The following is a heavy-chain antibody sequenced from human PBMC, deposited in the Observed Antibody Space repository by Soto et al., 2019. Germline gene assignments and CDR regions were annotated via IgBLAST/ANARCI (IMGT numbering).Heavy chain of an antibody. CDR1: DEYPDGGHYS. CDR3: ATYLKFFQI. Sequence: TSAFYDEYPDGGHYSWGWFRQPPGKGLEWIGFIYNSGSTYYNSSLKSRVTISVDRSKNHFFLNLTSVTAADTSVYYCATYLKFFQIWGQVT. V-gene: IGHV4-30-2*01. CDR2: IYNSGST. J-gene: IGHJ3*02.